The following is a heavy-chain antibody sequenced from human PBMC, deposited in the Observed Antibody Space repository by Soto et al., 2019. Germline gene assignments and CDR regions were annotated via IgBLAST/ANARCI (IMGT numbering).Heavy chain of an antibody. CDR1: GFTFSSYW. J-gene: IGHJ6*02. Sequence: GGSLRLSCAASGFTFSSYWMSWVRQAPGKGLEWVANIKQDGSEKYYVDSVKGRFTISRDNAKNSLYLQMNSLRAEDTAVYYCARDSEVNYDLYYYGMDVWGQGTTVTVSS. D-gene: IGHD3-3*01. CDR3: ARDSEVNYDLYYYGMDV. V-gene: IGHV3-7*05. CDR2: IKQDGSEK.